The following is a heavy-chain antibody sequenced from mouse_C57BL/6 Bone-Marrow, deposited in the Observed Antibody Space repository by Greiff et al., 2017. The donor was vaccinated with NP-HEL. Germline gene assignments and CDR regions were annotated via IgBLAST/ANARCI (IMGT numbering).Heavy chain of an antibody. D-gene: IGHD1-1*01. CDR3: ARQSGSNWYFDV. V-gene: IGHV5-6*01. CDR2: ISSGGSYT. CDR1: GFTFSSYG. Sequence: EVKLVESGGDLVKPGGSLKLSCAASGFTFSSYGMSWVRQTPDKRLEWVATISSGGSYTYYPYSVKGRFTISRDNAKNTLYLQMSSLKSEDTAMYYCARQSGSNWYFDVWGTGTTVTVSS. J-gene: IGHJ1*03.